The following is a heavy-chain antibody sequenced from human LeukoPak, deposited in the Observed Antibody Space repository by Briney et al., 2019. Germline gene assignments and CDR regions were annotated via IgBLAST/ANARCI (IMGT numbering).Heavy chain of an antibody. J-gene: IGHJ4*02. D-gene: IGHD2/OR15-2a*01. Sequence: PGRSLRLSCAASGFSFSSYSINWVRQAAGKGLEWVSYISGDGNAKHYTDSVKGRFTISRDNAKNALYLQMNSLRAEDTAVYFCARDYVYAFDYWGQGTLVTVSS. CDR3: ARDYVYAFDY. CDR2: ISGDGNAK. V-gene: IGHV3-48*01. CDR1: GFSFSSYS.